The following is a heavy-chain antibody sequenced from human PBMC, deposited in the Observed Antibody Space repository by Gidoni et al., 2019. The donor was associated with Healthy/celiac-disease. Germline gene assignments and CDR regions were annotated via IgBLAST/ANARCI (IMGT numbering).Heavy chain of an antibody. V-gene: IGHV3-9*01. J-gene: IGHJ3*02. CDR3: AKDMGSRTVGAFDI. Sequence: EVQLVESGGGLVQPGRSLRLSCAASGFTFDDYAMHWVRQAPGKGLEWVSGISWNSGSIGYADSVKGRFTISRDNAKNSLYLQMNSLRAEDTALYYCAKDMGSRTVGAFDIWGQGTMVTVSS. CDR2: ISWNSGSI. CDR1: GFTFDDYA. D-gene: IGHD1-26*01.